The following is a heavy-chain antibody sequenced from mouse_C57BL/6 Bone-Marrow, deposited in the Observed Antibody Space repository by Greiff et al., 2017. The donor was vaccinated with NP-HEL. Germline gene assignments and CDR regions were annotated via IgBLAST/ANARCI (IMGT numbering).Heavy chain of an antibody. CDR1: GYTFTSYW. CDR2: IHPNSGST. D-gene: IGHD2-2*01. V-gene: IGHV1-64*01. J-gene: IGHJ4*01. CDR3: ARGLLWLRRRDYYAMDY. Sequence: QVQLQQPGAELVKPGASVKLSCKASGYTFTSYWMHWVKQRPGQGLAWIGMIHPNSGSTNYNEKFQSKATLTVDKSSSTAYMQLSSLTSEDSAVYYCARGLLWLRRRDYYAMDYWGQGTSVTVSS.